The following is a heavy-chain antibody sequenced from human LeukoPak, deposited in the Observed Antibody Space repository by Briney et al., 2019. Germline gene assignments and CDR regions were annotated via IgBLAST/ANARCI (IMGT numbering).Heavy chain of an antibody. CDR3: ARDYCSSTSCLFDY. CDR2: INPNSGDT. CDR1: GYTFTSNY. J-gene: IGHJ4*02. Sequence: GASVKVSCKASGYTFTSNYIHWVRQAPGHGLEWMGRINPNSGDTIYAQKFQGRVTMTRDTSISTAYMELSRLRSDDTAVYYCARDYCSSTSCLFDYWGQGTLVTVSS. D-gene: IGHD2-2*01. V-gene: IGHV1-2*06.